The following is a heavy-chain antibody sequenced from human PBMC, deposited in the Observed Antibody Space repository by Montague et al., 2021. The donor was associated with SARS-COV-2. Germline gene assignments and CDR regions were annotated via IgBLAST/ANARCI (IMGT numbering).Heavy chain of an antibody. D-gene: IGHD2-21*02. V-gene: IGHV4-30-4*08. Sequence: TLSLTCTVSGGAINRGDYYWTWIRQPPGKGLEWIGNIYSTGDTSYSPSLKGRVGTSLDTSKNQVSLNLRSVAAADTAMYYCAREVVHVDVLTDIPKILYYGLDVWGQGTTVVVSS. CDR1: GGAINRGDYY. CDR2: IYSTGDT. CDR3: AREVVHVDVLTDIPKILYYGLDV. J-gene: IGHJ6*02.